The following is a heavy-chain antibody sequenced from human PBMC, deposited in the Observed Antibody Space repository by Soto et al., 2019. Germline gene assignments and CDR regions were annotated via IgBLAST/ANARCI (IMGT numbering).Heavy chain of an antibody. CDR3: ARDDIVLVPAGEYYYYGMDV. D-gene: IGHD2-2*01. J-gene: IGHJ6*02. CDR1: GYTFTSYG. CDR2: ISAYNGNT. Sequence: QVQLVQSGAEVKKPGASVKVSCKASGYTFTSYGISWVRQAPGQGLEWMGWISAYNGNTNYAQKLQGRVTMTTDTSTSTAYMELRSLRSDDTAVYYCARDDIVLVPAGEYYYYGMDVWGQGTTVTVSS. V-gene: IGHV1-18*01.